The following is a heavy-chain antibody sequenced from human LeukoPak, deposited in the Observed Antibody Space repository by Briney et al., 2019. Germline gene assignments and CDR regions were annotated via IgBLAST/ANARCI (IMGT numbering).Heavy chain of an antibody. J-gene: IGHJ4*02. CDR2: IFHSGST. D-gene: IGHD6-13*01. CDR3: ARAEPRGSVWYPY. Sequence: PPETLSLTCAVSGGSISSNNWWSWVRQPPGRGLEWIGEIFHSGSTNYNPSLKSRVTISVDKSKNQFSLKLNSVTAADTAVYYCARAEPRGSVWYPYWGQGTLVTVSS. CDR1: GGSISSNNW. V-gene: IGHV4-4*03.